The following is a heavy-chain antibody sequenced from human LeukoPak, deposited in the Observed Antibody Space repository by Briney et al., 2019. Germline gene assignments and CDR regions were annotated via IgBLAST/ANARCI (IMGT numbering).Heavy chain of an antibody. CDR1: GYTFTGYY. CDR2: INPNSGGT. J-gene: IGHJ4*02. Sequence: ASVKVSCKASGYTFTGYYMHWVPQAPGQGLEWMGWINPNSGGTNYAQKFQGRVTMTRDTSISTAYMKLSRLRSDDTAVYYCARGSLWFGELSFDYWGQGTLVTVSS. CDR3: ARGSLWFGELSFDY. V-gene: IGHV1-2*02. D-gene: IGHD3-10*01.